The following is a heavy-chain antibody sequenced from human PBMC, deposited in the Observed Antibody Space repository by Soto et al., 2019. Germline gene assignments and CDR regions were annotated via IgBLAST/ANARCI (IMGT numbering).Heavy chain of an antibody. J-gene: IGHJ6*02. CDR3: ASSFMITFGGVIGRYYGMDV. D-gene: IGHD3-16*01. CDR2: IYSSENT. V-gene: IGHV4-39*01. Sequence: LSLTCSVSGGFVSSSSYSWGWIRQSPGKGLEWIGTIYSSENTYYNPSLLSRVTISVDTSKNEFSLKLSSVTAADTAVYYCASSFMITFGGVIGRYYGMDVWGQGT. CDR1: GGFVSSSSYS.